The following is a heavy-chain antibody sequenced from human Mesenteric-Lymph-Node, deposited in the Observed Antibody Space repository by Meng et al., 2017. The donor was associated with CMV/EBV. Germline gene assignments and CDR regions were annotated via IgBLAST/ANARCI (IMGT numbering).Heavy chain of an antibody. CDR3: ASNYYDSGSSDY. V-gene: IGHV3-30*03. CDR2: ISFDGSNK. Sequence: GESLKISCAASGFTFSSYSMNWVRQAPGKGLEWVAVISFDGSNKFCADSLKGRFTISRDNSKNALYLQMNSLRAEDTAVYYCASNYYDSGSSDYWGQGTLVTVSS. D-gene: IGHD3-22*01. CDR1: GFTFSSYS. J-gene: IGHJ4*02.